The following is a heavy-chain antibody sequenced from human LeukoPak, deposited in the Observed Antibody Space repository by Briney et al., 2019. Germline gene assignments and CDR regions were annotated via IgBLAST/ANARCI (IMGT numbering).Heavy chain of an antibody. J-gene: IGHJ4*02. D-gene: IGHD1-26*01. CDR2: IYSGGST. Sequence: GGSLRLSCAASGFTFSSYAMSWVRQAPGKGLEWVSIIYSGGSTSYADSVKGRFTISRDNSKNTLYLQMNSLRAEDTAVYYCARDVVGATYFDWGQGTLVTVSS. CDR3: ARDVVGATYFD. V-gene: IGHV3-23*03. CDR1: GFTFSSYA.